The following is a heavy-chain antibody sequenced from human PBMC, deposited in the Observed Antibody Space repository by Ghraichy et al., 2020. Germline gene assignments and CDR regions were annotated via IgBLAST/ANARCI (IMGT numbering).Heavy chain of an antibody. CDR3: ARDLSEMATITGCFDY. CDR2: INPNSSGT. V-gene: IGHV1-2*06. D-gene: IGHD5-24*01. J-gene: IGHJ4*02. Sequence: ASVKVSCKASGYTFTGYYMHWVRQAPGQGLEWMGRINPNSSGTNYAQKFQGRVTMTRDTSISTAYMELSRLRSDDTAVYYCARDLSEMATITGCFDYWGQGTLVTVSS. CDR1: GYTFTGYY.